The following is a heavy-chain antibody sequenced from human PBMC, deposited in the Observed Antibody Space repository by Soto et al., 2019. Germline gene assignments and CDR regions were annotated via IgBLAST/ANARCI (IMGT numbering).Heavy chain of an antibody. J-gene: IGHJ4*02. D-gene: IGHD3-16*02. CDR1: GFTFTSYA. CDR2: ISYDGINE. Sequence: GGSLRLSCEASGFTFTSYAMHWVRQAPGKGLEWVAVISYDGINEYYADSVKGRFTISRDNSKNTLFLQMSSLGVEDTAVYYCARDRLRLGELSLIGYFDYWGQGTLVTVSS. CDR3: ARDRLRLGELSLIGYFDY. V-gene: IGHV3-30*15.